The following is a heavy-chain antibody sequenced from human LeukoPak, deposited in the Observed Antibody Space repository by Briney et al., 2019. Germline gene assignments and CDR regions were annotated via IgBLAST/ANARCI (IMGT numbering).Heavy chain of an antibody. D-gene: IGHD2-2*02. CDR3: AKTDCTSSSCYTIDY. V-gene: IGHV3-23*01. CDR2: ISDSGTDT. J-gene: IGHJ4*02. CDR1: GFTFSYYA. Sequence: SGGSLRLSCAASGFTFSYYAMSWVRQAPGKGLEWVSVISDSGTDTSYADSGRGRFTISRDNSKNTLYLQMNSLRAEDTAVYYCAKTDCTSSSCYTIDYWGQGTLVTDSS.